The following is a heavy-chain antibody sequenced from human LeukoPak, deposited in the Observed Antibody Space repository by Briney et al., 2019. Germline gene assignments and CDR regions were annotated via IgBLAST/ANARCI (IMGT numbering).Heavy chain of an antibody. Sequence: ASVKVSCKASGYTFTGYYMHWVRQAPGQGLEWMGWINPNSGDTNYAQNFQGRVTMTRDTSISTAYMEVFRLRSDDTAVYYCARDGLRDSIGLYYYYYMDVWGKGTTVTVSS. CDR3: ARDGLRDSIGLYYYYYMDV. J-gene: IGHJ6*03. D-gene: IGHD3-22*01. CDR1: GYTFTGYY. CDR2: INPNSGDT. V-gene: IGHV1-2*02.